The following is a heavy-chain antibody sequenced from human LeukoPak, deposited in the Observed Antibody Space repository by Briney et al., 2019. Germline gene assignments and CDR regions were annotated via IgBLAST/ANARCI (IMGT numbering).Heavy chain of an antibody. V-gene: IGHV1-18*04. Sequence: AAVKVSCKASGYTFTSYYMHWVRQAPGQGLEWMGWISAYNGNTNYAQKLQGRVTMTTDTSTSTAYMELRSLRSDDTAVYYCARGPWGSRWWFDPWGQGTLVTVSS. CDR3: ARGPWGSRWWFDP. CDR1: GYTFTSYY. CDR2: ISAYNGNT. J-gene: IGHJ5*02. D-gene: IGHD7-27*01.